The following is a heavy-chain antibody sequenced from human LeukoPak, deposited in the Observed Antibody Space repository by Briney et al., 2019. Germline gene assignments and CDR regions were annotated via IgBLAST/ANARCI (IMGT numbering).Heavy chain of an antibody. D-gene: IGHD3-3*01. J-gene: IGHJ4*02. CDR1: GDSMSSYY. CDR2: INHSGST. CDR3: ARGGPTISFDY. Sequence: PSETLSLTCTVSGDSMSSYYWSWIRQPPGKGLEWIGEINHSGSTNYNPSLKGRVTISVDTSKNQFSLKLSSVTAADTAVYYCARGGPTISFDYWGQGTLVTVSS. V-gene: IGHV4-34*01.